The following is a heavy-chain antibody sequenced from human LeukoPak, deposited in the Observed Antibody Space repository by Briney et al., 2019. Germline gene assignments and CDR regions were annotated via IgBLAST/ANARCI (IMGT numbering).Heavy chain of an antibody. CDR3: ARDVRLENWFDP. CDR1: GFTFSSYA. CDR2: ISGSGGST. Sequence: PGGSLRLSCAASGFTFSSYAMSWVRQAPGKGLEWVSAISGSGGSTYYADSVKGRFTISRDNAKNSLYLQMNSLRAEDTALYHCARDVRLENWFDPWGQGTLVTVSS. D-gene: IGHD1-1*01. V-gene: IGHV3-23*01. J-gene: IGHJ5*02.